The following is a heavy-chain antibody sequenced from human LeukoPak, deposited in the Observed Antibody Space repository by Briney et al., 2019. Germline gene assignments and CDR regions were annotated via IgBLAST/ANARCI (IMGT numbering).Heavy chain of an antibody. CDR2: IKQDGSEK. CDR3: ARDPILTTAYYYYYGMDV. Sequence: GGSLRLSCAASEFTFSSYWVSWVRQAPGKGLEGVANIKQDGSEKYYVDSVKGRFTISRDNAKNSLYLQMNSLRAEDTAVYYCARDPILTTAYYYYYGMDVWGQGTTVTVSS. V-gene: IGHV3-7*01. D-gene: IGHD4-17*01. CDR1: EFTFSSYW. J-gene: IGHJ6*02.